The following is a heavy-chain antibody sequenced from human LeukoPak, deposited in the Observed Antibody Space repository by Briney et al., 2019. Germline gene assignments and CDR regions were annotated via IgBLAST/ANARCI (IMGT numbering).Heavy chain of an antibody. J-gene: IGHJ4*02. V-gene: IGHV3-53*01. CDR3: GGSGSYYTPSYY. Sequence: GGSLRLSCATSDVTVSDNYMSWVRQAPGRGLEWVSVISDGGVTYYADSVKCRFTISRDDSNDTLYLQMNSLRPEDTAVYYCGGSGSYYTPSYYWGQGTLVTVSS. CDR2: ISDGGVT. D-gene: IGHD3-10*01. CDR1: DVTVSDNY.